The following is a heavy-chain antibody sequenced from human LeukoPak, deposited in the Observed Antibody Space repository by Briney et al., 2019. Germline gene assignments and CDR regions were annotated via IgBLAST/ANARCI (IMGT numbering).Heavy chain of an antibody. D-gene: IGHD1-1*01. J-gene: IGHJ4*02. CDR3: VNDEGATSPDY. CDR2: IRYDGSNK. Sequence: GGSLRLSCVASGFTFRSYAMHWVRQAPGKGLEWVAFIRYDGSNKEYAVSVKGRFTVSRDNSKNTMYVQVNGLRPEDTAIYYCVNDEGATSPDYWGQGTLVTVSS. V-gene: IGHV3-30*02. CDR1: GFTFRSYA.